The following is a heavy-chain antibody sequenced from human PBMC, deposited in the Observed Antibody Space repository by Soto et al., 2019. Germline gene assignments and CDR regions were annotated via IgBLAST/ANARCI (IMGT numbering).Heavy chain of an antibody. CDR3: ARGYGSSSWSYFDY. Sequence: SETLSLTCTVSGGSISSGGYYWSWIRQHPGKGLEWIGYIYYSGSTYYNPSLKSRVTISVDTSKNQFSLKLSSVTAADTAVYYCARGYGSSSWSYFDYWGQGTLVTVSS. V-gene: IGHV4-31*03. J-gene: IGHJ4*02. CDR1: GGSISSGGYY. CDR2: IYYSGST. D-gene: IGHD6-13*01.